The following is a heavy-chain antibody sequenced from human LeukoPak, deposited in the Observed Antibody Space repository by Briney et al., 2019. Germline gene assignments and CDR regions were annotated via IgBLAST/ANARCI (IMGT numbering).Heavy chain of an antibody. V-gene: IGHV3-48*04. J-gene: IGHJ4*02. CDR2: ISSSGSTI. D-gene: IGHD5-18*01. CDR3: ARDRWGYSYGGD. CDR1: GFTFSSYG. Sequence: GGTLRLSCAASGFTFSSYGMSWVRQAPGKGLEWVSYISSSGSTIYYADSVKGRFTISRDNAKNSLYLQMNSLRAEDTAVYYCARDRWGYSYGGDWGRGTLVTVSS.